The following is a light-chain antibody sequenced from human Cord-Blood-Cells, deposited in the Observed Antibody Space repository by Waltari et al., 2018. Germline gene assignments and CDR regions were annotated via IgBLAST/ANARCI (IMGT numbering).Light chain of an antibody. CDR2: QDS. J-gene: IGLJ2*01. CDR1: KLGDKY. Sequence: SYELTQPPSVSVSPGQTASITCPGDKLGDKYACWYQHKPGQSPVLVIYQDSKRPSGIPERFSSSNSGNTATLTISGTQAMDEADYYCQAWDSSNVVFGGGTKLTVL. CDR3: QAWDSSNVV. V-gene: IGLV3-1*01.